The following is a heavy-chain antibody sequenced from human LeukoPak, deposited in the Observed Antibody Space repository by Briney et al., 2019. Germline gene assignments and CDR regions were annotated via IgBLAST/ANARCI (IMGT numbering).Heavy chain of an antibody. D-gene: IGHD1-14*01. CDR2: ISYDGSNK. J-gene: IGHJ4*02. V-gene: IGHV3-30*03. Sequence: GGSLRLSCAASGFTFSAYGMHWVRQAPGKGLEWVAIISYDGSNKYYPDSVKGRFTISRDNARNSLSLQMNSLRAEDTAVCYCARGGNRFDYWGQGTLVTVSS. CDR1: GFTFSAYG. CDR3: ARGGNRFDY.